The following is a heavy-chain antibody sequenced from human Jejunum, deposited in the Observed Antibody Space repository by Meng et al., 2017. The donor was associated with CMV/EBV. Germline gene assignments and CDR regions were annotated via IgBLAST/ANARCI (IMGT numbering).Heavy chain of an antibody. D-gene: IGHD5-12*01. CDR3: ARVRGYGSDY. J-gene: IGHJ4*02. V-gene: IGHV3-64*01. CDR2: ISSNGGST. Sequence: VHLVEAGVCLVQPGGSLRLVCAASGFTFSSYVMHWVRQAPGKGLEYVSGISSNGGSTYYANSVKDRFIISRDNSKNIVYLQMGSLRAEDMAVYYCARVRGYGSDYWGQGTLVTVSS. CDR1: GFTFSSYV.